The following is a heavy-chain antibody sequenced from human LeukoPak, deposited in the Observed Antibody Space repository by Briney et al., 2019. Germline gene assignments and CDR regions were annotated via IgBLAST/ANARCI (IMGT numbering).Heavy chain of an antibody. V-gene: IGHV4-39*07. CDR3: ASPRYCSSTSCYGGDY. Sequence: SETLSLTCTVSGGSISSSSYYWGWIRQPPGKGLEWIGYIYHSGSTYYNPSLKSRVTISVDRSKNQFSLKLGSVTAADTAVYYCASPRYCSSTSCYGGDYWGQGTLVTVSS. CDR2: IYHSGST. CDR1: GGSISSSSYY. J-gene: IGHJ4*02. D-gene: IGHD2-2*01.